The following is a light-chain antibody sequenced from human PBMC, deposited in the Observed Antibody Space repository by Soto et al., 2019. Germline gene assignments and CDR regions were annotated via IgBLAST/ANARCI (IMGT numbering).Light chain of an antibody. CDR1: TSNIENNY. CDR3: GAWDSSLSVVL. CDR2: DND. J-gene: IGLJ2*01. Sequence: QSVLTQPPSMSAAPGQKVPISCSGSTSNIENNYVSWYQHLPGTAPKLLIYDNDERPSGIPDRFSASKSGTSATLGITGLQIGDEADYYCGAWDSSLSVVLFGGGTKLTVL. V-gene: IGLV1-51*01.